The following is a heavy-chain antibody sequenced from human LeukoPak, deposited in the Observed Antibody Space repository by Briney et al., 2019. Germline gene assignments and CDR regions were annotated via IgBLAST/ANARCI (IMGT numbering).Heavy chain of an antibody. J-gene: IGHJ4*02. D-gene: IGHD5-18*01. CDR1: GGSISSGDYY. CDR3: ARSDTAMVEAFDY. V-gene: IGHV4-30-2*01. Sequence: SETLSLTCTVSGGSISSGDYYWSWIRQPPGKGLEWIGYIYHSGSTYYNPSLKSRVTISVDRSKNQFSLKLSSVTAADTAVYYCARSDTAMVEAFDYWGQGTLVTVSS. CDR2: IYHSGST.